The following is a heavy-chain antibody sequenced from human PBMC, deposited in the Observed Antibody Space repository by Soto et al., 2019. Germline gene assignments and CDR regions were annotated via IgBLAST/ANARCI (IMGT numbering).Heavy chain of an antibody. CDR3: AKDAPVYGMDV. J-gene: IGHJ6*02. Sequence: QVQLGESGGGVVQPGRSLRLSCAASGFTFSSYGMHWVRQAPGKGLEWVAVISYDGSNKYYADSVKGRFTISRDNSKNTLYLQMNSLRAEDTAVYYCAKDAPVYGMDVWGQGTTVTVSS. CDR2: ISYDGSNK. V-gene: IGHV3-30*18. CDR1: GFTFSSYG.